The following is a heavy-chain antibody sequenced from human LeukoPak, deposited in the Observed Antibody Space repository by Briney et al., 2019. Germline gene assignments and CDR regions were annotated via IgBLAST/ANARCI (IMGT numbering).Heavy chain of an antibody. D-gene: IGHD1-26*01. CDR1: GGSLSSSNW. Sequence: PSGTLSLTCAVSGGSLSSSNWWSWVRQPPGKGLEWTGEIYHSGSTNYNPSLKSRVTISVDKSKNQFSLKLSSVTAADTAIYYCVKDNGRWFYPWGQGTLVIVSS. CDR2: IYHSGST. CDR3: VKDNGRWFYP. V-gene: IGHV4-4*02. J-gene: IGHJ5*02.